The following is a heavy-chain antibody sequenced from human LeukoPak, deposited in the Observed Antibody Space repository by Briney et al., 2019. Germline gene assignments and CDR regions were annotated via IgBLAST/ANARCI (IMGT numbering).Heavy chain of an antibody. Sequence: GGSLRLSCAASGFTFSSYWMSWVRQAPGKGLEWVANIKQDGSEKYYVDSVKGRFTISRDNARNSLYLQMNSLRAEDTAVYYCARENLGSGSYFDYWGQGTLVTVSS. D-gene: IGHD1-26*01. CDR2: IKQDGSEK. V-gene: IGHV3-7*01. CDR1: GFTFSSYW. J-gene: IGHJ4*02. CDR3: ARENLGSGSYFDY.